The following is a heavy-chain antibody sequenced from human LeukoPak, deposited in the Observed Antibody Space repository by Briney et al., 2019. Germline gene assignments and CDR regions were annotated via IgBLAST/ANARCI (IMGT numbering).Heavy chain of an antibody. CDR3: ARSSIAVAGLIDY. CDR1: GFTFRNYA. Sequence: GGSLRLSCSASGFTFRNYAMHWVRQAPGKGLEWVAVIWYDGSNIYYADSVKGRFTISRDNSKITLSLQMNSLRAEDTAVYYCARSSIAVAGLIDYWGQGIMVTVSS. CDR2: IWYDGSNI. V-gene: IGHV3-33*08. J-gene: IGHJ4*02. D-gene: IGHD6-19*01.